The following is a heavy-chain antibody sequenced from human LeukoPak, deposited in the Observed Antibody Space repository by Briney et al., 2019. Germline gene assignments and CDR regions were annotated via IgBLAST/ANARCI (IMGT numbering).Heavy chain of an antibody. CDR2: ISGSGGST. D-gene: IGHD3-22*01. J-gene: IGHJ4*02. Sequence: GGSLRLSCAASGVTFSTYAMSWVRQAPGKGLEWVSAISGSGGSTHYADSVKGRFTISRDNSKNTLHLQMNSLRAEDTAVYYCVKNPSSGYYLYYFDYWGQGTLVTVSS. CDR1: GVTFSTYA. V-gene: IGHV3-23*01. CDR3: VKNPSSGYYLYYFDY.